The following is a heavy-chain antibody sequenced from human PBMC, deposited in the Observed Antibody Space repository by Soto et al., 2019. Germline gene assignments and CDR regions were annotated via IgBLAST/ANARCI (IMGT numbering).Heavy chain of an antibody. D-gene: IGHD3-22*01. Sequence: ASVKVSCKASGYTFTSYAMHWVRQAPGQRLEWMGWINAGNGNTKYAQKFQGRVTMTTDTSTRTAYMDIRGLRSDDTAIYYCARGGYYDSSGARNYHYYGMDVWGQGTTVTVSS. J-gene: IGHJ6*02. V-gene: IGHV1-3*01. CDR3: ARGGYYDSSGARNYHYYGMDV. CDR1: GYTFTSYA. CDR2: INAGNGNT.